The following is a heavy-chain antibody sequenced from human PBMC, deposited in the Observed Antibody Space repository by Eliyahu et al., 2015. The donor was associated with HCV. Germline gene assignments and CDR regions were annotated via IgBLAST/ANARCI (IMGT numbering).Heavy chain of an antibody. CDR1: GFTFSXYA. CDR2: ISGSGGST. Sequence: EVQLLESGGGLVQPGGSLXLSCAASGFTFSXYAMXWVRQAPGKGLEWVSAISGSGGSTYYADSVKGRFTISRDNSKNTLYLQMNSLRAEDTAVYYCAKAPYGSGSRYYFDYWGQGTLVTVSS. CDR3: AKAPYGSGSRYYFDY. D-gene: IGHD3-10*01. J-gene: IGHJ4*02. V-gene: IGHV3-23*01.